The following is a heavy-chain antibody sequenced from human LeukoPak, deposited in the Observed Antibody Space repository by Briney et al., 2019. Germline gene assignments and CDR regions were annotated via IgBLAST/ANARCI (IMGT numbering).Heavy chain of an antibody. V-gene: IGHV1-46*01. J-gene: IGHJ3*02. CDR3: ARDHRAVRGVIIRGYAAFDI. CDR2: INPSGGST. CDR1: GDTFTRDK. Sequence: AAVKVSCMPRGDTFTRDKMHGVRHAPGQKLKWMRIINPSGGSTSYAQKFQGRVTMTRDTSTSTVYMELSSLRSEDTAVYYCARDHRAVRGVIIRGYAAFDIWGQGTMVTVSS. D-gene: IGHD3-10*01.